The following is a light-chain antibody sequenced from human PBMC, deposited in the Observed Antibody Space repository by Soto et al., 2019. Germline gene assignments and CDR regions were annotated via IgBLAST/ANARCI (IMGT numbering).Light chain of an antibody. CDR1: RSDVGRYNY. CDR3: SSYAGTPFV. V-gene: IGLV2-8*01. CDR2: EVN. Sequence: QSLLTQPPPPSGAPGQSVTISCTGTRSDVGRYNYVSWYQQHPGKAPKLMISEVNKRASGVPDRFSGSKSGNTASLTVSGLQAEDEADYYCSSYAGTPFVFGTGTKVTVL. J-gene: IGLJ1*01.